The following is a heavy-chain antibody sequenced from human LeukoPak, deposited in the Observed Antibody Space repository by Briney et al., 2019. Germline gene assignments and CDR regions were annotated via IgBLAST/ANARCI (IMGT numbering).Heavy chain of an antibody. CDR2: ISSSSSYI. J-gene: IGHJ4*02. CDR3: ATNDYSNYRVDY. D-gene: IGHD4-11*01. Sequence: GGSLRLSCAASGFTFSSYSMNWVRQAPGKGLEWVSSISSSSSYIYYADSVKGRFTISRDNDKNSLYLQMNSLRAEDTAVYYCATNDYSNYRVDYWGQGTLVTVSS. V-gene: IGHV3-21*01. CDR1: GFTFSSYS.